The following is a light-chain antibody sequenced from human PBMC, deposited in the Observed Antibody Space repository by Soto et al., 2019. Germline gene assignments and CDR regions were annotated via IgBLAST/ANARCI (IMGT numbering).Light chain of an antibody. Sequence: DIQMTQSPSTLSASVGDRVTISCRASQSISRWLVWYQQKPGKAPNLLIYDASSLQSGVPSRFSGIGSGTEFTLTISSLQPDDFATYYCQQYNSHWTFGQGTKVEIK. J-gene: IGKJ1*01. V-gene: IGKV1-5*01. CDR1: QSISRW. CDR3: QQYNSHWT. CDR2: DAS.